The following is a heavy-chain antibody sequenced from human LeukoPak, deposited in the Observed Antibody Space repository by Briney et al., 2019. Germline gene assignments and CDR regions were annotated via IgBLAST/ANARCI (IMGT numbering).Heavy chain of an antibody. CDR3: ARDPGLRWGPALGDYYYYMDV. CDR2: IYYSGST. Sequence: SETLSLTCTVSGGSISSYYWSWIRQPPGKGLEWIGYIYYSGSTNYNPSLKSRVTISVDTSKNQFSLKLSSVTAADTAVYHCARDPGLRWGPALGDYYYYMDVWGKGTTVTVSS. V-gene: IGHV4-59*01. CDR1: GGSISSYY. D-gene: IGHD5-12*01. J-gene: IGHJ6*03.